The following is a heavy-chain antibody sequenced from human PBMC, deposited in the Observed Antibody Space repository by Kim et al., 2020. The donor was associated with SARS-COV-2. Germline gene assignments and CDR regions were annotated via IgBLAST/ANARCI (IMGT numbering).Heavy chain of an antibody. CDR1: GFTFSSYA. Sequence: GGSLRLSCAASGFTFSSYAMSWVRQAPGKGLEWVSAISGSGGSTYYADSVKGRFTISRDNSKNTLYLQMNSLRAEDTAVYYCAKDEESITGTTDGSHYFDYWGQGTLVTVSS. J-gene: IGHJ4*02. CDR2: ISGSGGST. CDR3: AKDEESITGTTDGSHYFDY. D-gene: IGHD1-20*01. V-gene: IGHV3-23*01.